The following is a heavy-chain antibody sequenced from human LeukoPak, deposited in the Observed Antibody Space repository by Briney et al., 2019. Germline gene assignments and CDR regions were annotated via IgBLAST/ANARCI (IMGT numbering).Heavy chain of an antibody. V-gene: IGHV4-59*12. CDR3: ARDQDYYDSSGYYYFDY. Sequence: PSETLSLTCTVSGGSISSSYWSWIRQPPGKGLEWIGYIYNTGSTNYNPSLKSRVTVSLDTSKNQFSLKLNSVTAADTAVYYCARDQDYYDSSGYYYFDYWGQGTLVTVSS. J-gene: IGHJ4*02. CDR2: IYNTGST. D-gene: IGHD3-22*01. CDR1: GGSISSSY.